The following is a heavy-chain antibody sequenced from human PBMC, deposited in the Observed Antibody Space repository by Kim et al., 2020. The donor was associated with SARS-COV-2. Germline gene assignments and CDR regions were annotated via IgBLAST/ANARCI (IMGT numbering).Heavy chain of an antibody. J-gene: IGHJ2*01. D-gene: IGHD5-18*01. CDR3: AGDEARGYSYGDWYFDL. V-gene: IGHV3-7*01. CDR1: GFTLSSYW. CDR2: IKQDGSEK. Sequence: GGSLRLSCAASGFTLSSYWMSWVRQAPGKGLEWVANIKQDGSEKYYVDSVKGRFTISRDNAKNSLYLQMNTLRAEDTAVYYCAGDEARGYSYGDWYFDLWGRGTLVTVSS.